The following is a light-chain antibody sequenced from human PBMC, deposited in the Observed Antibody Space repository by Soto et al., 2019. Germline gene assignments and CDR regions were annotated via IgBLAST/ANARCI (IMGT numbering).Light chain of an antibody. Sequence: ETVLTQSPGTLSLSPGDRATLACRASQSVSSSFFAWYQQKPGQPPRLLIYGASTRATGIPDRFSGSGSGTDFTLTISRLEPEDCAMYYCQQYGTSPWTFGQGTKVEIK. CDR3: QQYGTSPWT. J-gene: IGKJ1*01. CDR2: GAS. CDR1: QSVSSSF. V-gene: IGKV3-20*01.